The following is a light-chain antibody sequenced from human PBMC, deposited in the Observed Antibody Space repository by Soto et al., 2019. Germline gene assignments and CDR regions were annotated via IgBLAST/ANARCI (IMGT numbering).Light chain of an antibody. CDR2: GAS. Sequence: TLSLSPGERATLSCRASQSVSNNYLAWYQQKPGQAPRLLIYGASNRATGIPDRFSGSGSGTDFTLTIIRLEPEDFAVYYCQQYGSSGTFGQGTKVDIK. CDR1: QSVSNNY. V-gene: IGKV3-20*01. CDR3: QQYGSSGT. J-gene: IGKJ1*01.